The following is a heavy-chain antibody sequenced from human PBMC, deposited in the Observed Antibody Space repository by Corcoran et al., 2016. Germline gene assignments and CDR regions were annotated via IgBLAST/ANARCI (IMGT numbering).Heavy chain of an antibody. J-gene: IGHJ4*02. CDR1: GFTFGDYA. D-gene: IGHD3-10*01. Sequence: EVQLVESGGGLVKPGRSLRLSCTASGFTFGDYAMSWFRQAPGKGREWVGFIRSKAYGGTTEYAASVKGRFTISRDDSKSIAYLQMNSLKTEDTAVYYCTRLWFGELFFDYWGQGTLVTVSS. CDR2: IRSKAYGGTT. V-gene: IGHV3-49*05. CDR3: TRLWFGELFFDY.